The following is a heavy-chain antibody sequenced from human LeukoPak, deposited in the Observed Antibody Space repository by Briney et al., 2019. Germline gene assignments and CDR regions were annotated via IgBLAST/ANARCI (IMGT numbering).Heavy chain of an antibody. CDR3: AIAPGSLVSIAARPYYFDF. V-gene: IGHV3-23*01. J-gene: IGHJ4*02. CDR1: GFTFRTYA. D-gene: IGHD6-6*01. Sequence: PGGSLRLSCAASGFTFRTYAMRWVRQAPGKGVEWVSVINGGGGDTYYADSVKGRFAIYRDNSKNILYLQMNSLRAEDTAVYYCAIAPGSLVSIAARPYYFDFWGQGTLVTVSS. CDR2: INGGGGDT.